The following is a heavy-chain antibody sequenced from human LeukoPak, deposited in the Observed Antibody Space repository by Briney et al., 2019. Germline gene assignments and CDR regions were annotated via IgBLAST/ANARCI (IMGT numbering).Heavy chain of an antibody. CDR3: ATGYSDSLRSPLDS. Sequence: PGGSLRLSCAASGLTFNNYALTWLRQAPGKGLEWDSSISGRGGNTYYADSVKGRFTISRDDSKNTLFLQMNSLRAEDTAVYYCATGYSDSLRSPLDSWGQGTLVTVSS. D-gene: IGHD3-22*01. CDR1: GLTFNNYA. V-gene: IGHV3-23*01. CDR2: ISGRGGNT. J-gene: IGHJ5*01.